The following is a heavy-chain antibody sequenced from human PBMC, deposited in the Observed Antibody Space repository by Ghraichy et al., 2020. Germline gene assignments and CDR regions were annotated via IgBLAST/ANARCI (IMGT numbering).Heavy chain of an antibody. CDR2: TYYRSKWYN. CDR1: GDSVSSNSAA. Sequence: SQTLSLTCAISGDSVSSNSAAWNWIRQSPSRGLEWLGRTYYRSKWYNDYAVSVKSRITINPDTSKNQFSLQLNSVTPEDTAVYYCARDPCADSSGSCFRYDYYYYMDVWGKGTTVTVSS. V-gene: IGHV6-1*01. CDR3: ARDPCADSSGSCFRYDYYYYMDV. D-gene: IGHD6-19*01. J-gene: IGHJ6*03.